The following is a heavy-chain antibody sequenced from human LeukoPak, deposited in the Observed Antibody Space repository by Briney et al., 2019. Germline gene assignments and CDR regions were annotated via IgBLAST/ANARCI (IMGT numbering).Heavy chain of an antibody. CDR1: GYTFTSHG. CDR3: ARGRLDSDAFDI. V-gene: IGHV1-18*04. CDR2: ISAYKSNT. J-gene: IGHJ3*02. D-gene: IGHD2-15*01. Sequence: ASVKVSCKASGYTFTSHGISWVRQAPGQGLEWMGWISAYKSNTTYAQKFQGRVTMTRNTSISTAYMELSSLRSEDTAVYYCARGRLDSDAFDIWGQGTMVTVSS.